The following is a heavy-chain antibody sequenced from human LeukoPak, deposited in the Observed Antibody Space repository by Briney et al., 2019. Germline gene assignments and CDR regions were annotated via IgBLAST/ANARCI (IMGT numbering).Heavy chain of an antibody. J-gene: IGHJ3*02. CDR3: ARDFRVRYFDWLSERNDAFDI. CDR2: ISAYNGNT. CDR1: GGTFSSYA. V-gene: IGHV1-18*01. D-gene: IGHD3-9*01. Sequence: ASVKVSCKASGGTFSSYAISWVRQAPGQGLEWMGWISAYNGNTNYAQKLQGRVTMTTDTSTSTAYMELRSLRSDDTAVYYCARDFRVRYFDWLSERNDAFDIWGQGTMVTVSS.